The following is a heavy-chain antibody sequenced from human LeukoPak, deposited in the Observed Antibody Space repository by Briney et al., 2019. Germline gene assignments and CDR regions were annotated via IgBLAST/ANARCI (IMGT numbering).Heavy chain of an antibody. V-gene: IGHV1-46*01. J-gene: IGHJ6*02. CDR1: GYTFTSYY. Sequence: ASVKVSCKASGYTFTSYYMHWVRQAPGQGLEWMGIINPSGGSTSYAQKFQGRVTMTRDTSTSTVYMELSSLRAEDTAVYYCARAGLPATRDYDSSGYYPYYYGMDVWGQGTTVTVSS. CDR3: ARAGLPATRDYDSSGYYPYYYGMDV. D-gene: IGHD3-22*01. CDR2: INPSGGST.